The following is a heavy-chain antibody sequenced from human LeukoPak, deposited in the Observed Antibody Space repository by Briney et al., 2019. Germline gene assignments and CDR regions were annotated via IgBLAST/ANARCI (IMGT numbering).Heavy chain of an antibody. CDR3: ARDSLGDYEALDY. CDR2: IKQDGSEK. Sequence: GGSLRLSCAASGFTFSSYAMSWVRQAPGKGLEWVANIKQDGSEKYYVDSVKGRFTISRDNAKNSLYLQMNSLRAEDTAVYYCARDSLGDYEALDYWGQGTLVTVSS. D-gene: IGHD4-17*01. CDR1: GFTFSSYA. V-gene: IGHV3-7*01. J-gene: IGHJ4*02.